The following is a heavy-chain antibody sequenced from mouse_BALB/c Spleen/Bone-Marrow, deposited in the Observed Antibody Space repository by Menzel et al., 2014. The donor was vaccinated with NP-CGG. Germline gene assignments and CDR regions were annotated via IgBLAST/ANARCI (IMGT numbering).Heavy chain of an antibody. J-gene: IGHJ2*01. CDR2: INPYNDGT. D-gene: IGHD2-14*01. CDR1: GYTFTSYV. V-gene: IGHV1-14*01. CDR3: AKGGNYRYDFDY. Sequence: LEESGPELVKPGASVKTSCKASGYTFTSYVMHWVKQKPGQGLEWIGYINPYNDGTKYNEKFKGMATLTSDRSSSTAYMELSSLTSEDSAVYYCAKGGNYRYDFDYWGQGTTLTVSS.